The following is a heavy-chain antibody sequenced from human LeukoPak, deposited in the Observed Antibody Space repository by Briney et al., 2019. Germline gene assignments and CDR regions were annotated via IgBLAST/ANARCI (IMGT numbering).Heavy chain of an antibody. D-gene: IGHD5-18*01. V-gene: IGHV1-18*01. CDR1: GYTFTSYG. Sequence: ASVKVSCKASGYTFTSYGISWVRQAPGQGLEWMGWISAYNGNTNYAQKLQGRVTMTTDTSTSTAYMELRSLRSDDTAVYYCARVMAWIQNDAFDIWGQGTMVTASS. J-gene: IGHJ3*02. CDR2: ISAYNGNT. CDR3: ARVMAWIQNDAFDI.